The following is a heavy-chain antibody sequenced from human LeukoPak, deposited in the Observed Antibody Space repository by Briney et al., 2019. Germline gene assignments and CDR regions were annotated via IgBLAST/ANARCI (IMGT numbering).Heavy chain of an antibody. V-gene: IGHV1-18*01. J-gene: IGHJ4*02. D-gene: IGHD2-8*02. CDR3: AEDPTYYCTGGVCGGLDY. CDR1: GYTFTSYG. Sequence: ASVKVSCKASGYTFTSYGISWVRQAPGQGLEWMGWISAYNGNTNYAQKLQGRVTMTTDTSTSTAYMELRSLRSDDTAVYYCAEDPTYYCTGGVCGGLDYWGQGTLVTVSS. CDR2: ISAYNGNT.